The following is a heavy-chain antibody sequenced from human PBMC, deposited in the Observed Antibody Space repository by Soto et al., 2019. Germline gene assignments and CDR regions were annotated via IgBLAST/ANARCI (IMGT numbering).Heavy chain of an antibody. D-gene: IGHD6-19*01. Sequence: GGSLILSCAASGFTFSYYYMSWIRQAPGKGLEWVSYISSSGSTIYYADSVKGRFTISRDNAKNSLYLQMNSLRAEDMAVYYCARDPSGWDHYYYYGMDVWGQGTTVTVSS. CDR2: ISSSGSTI. V-gene: IGHV3-11*04. CDR3: ARDPSGWDHYYYYGMDV. CDR1: GFTFSYYY. J-gene: IGHJ6*02.